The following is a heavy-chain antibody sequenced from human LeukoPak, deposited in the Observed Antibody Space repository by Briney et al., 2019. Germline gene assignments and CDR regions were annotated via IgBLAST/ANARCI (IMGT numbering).Heavy chain of an antibody. J-gene: IGHJ6*03. V-gene: IGHV1-2*02. Sequence: GASVKVSCKASGYTFTGYYMHWVRQAPGQGLEWMGWINPNSGGTNYAQKFQGRVTMTRDTSISTAYMELSSLRSEDTAVYYCARGYMVRGVITRSRYYYYYYMDVWGKGTTVTVSS. D-gene: IGHD3-10*01. CDR3: ARGYMVRGVITRSRYYYYYYMDV. CDR2: INPNSGGT. CDR1: GYTFTGYY.